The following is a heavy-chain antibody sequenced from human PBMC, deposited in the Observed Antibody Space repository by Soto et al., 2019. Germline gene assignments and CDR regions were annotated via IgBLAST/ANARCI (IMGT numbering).Heavy chain of an antibody. CDR2: INHSGST. CDR1: SGSFSGYY. CDR3: VACDYGDYPRY. Sequence: QVQVQQWGAGLLKPSETLSLTCAVYSGSFSGYYWSWIRQPPGKGLEWIGEINHSGSTNYNLSLKSRLTISVDTSKNQFSLKLRSVTAADTALYYCVACDYGDYPRYWGQGTLVTVSS. V-gene: IGHV4-34*01. D-gene: IGHD4-17*01. J-gene: IGHJ4*02.